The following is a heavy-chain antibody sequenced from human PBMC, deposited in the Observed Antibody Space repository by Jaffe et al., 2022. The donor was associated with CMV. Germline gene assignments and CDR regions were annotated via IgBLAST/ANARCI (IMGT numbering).Heavy chain of an antibody. CDR3: ARRLGGRYFDNWFDP. CDR1: GGSISSNSFQ. CDR2: IYYSGST. Sequence: QLRLQESGPGLVKASETLSLTCSVSGGSISSNSFQWDWIRQPPGKGLEWIGSIYYSGSTFYNPSLKSRVTISVDTSKNQFSLKLSSVSAADTAVYYCARRLGGRYFDNWFDPWGQGTLVIVSS. D-gene: IGHD1-26*01. J-gene: IGHJ5*02. V-gene: IGHV4-39*01.